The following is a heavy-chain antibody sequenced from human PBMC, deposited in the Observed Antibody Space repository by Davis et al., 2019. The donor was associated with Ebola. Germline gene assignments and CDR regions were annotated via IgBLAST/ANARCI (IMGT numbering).Heavy chain of an antibody. D-gene: IGHD3-3*01. Sequence: GSLRLSCAVYGGSFSGYYWSWIRQPPRKGLEWIGEINHSGSTNYNPSLKSRVTISVDTSKNQFSLKLSSVTAADTAVYYCARRINDFWCGSKRGGGYYFDYWGQGTLVTVSS. V-gene: IGHV4-34*01. CDR3: ARRINDFWCGSKRGGGYYFDY. J-gene: IGHJ4*02. CDR2: INHSGST. CDR1: GGSFSGYY.